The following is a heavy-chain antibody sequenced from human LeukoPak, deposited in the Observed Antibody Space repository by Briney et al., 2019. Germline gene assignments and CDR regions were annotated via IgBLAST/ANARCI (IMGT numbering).Heavy chain of an antibody. CDR1: GYTFTSYD. CDR3: AREIGLSSSGWYERMRKRNGLDV. Sequence: SVKVSCKASGYTFTSYDINWVRQAPGQGLEWMGGTIPNYGTANYAQKFQGRVTITADEPTSTAYMELGSLRSEDTAIYYCAREIGLSSSGWYERMRKRNGLDVWGQGTTVTVSS. D-gene: IGHD6-19*01. CDR2: TIPNYGTA. J-gene: IGHJ6*02. V-gene: IGHV1-69*13.